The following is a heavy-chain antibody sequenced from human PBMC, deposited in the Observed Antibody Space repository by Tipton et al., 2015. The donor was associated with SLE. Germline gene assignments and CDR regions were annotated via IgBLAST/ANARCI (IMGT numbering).Heavy chain of an antibody. V-gene: IGHV4-4*07. J-gene: IGHJ3*01. CDR1: GDSMNNYY. D-gene: IGHD6-19*01. CDR2: IYKTGIT. CDR3: AREKGNTGWFWLNAFDV. Sequence: TLSLTCSVSGDSMNNYYWSWIRQPAGMPLAWIGRIYKTGITNYNPSLKGRLSMSVDTSKAHFSLNLNSVTAADTAIYYCAREKGNTGWFWLNAFDVWGRGTLVTVST.